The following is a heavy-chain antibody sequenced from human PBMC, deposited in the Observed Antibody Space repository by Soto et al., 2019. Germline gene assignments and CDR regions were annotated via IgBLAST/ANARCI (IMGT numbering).Heavy chain of an antibody. CDR2: IYYSGST. CDR3: ARELDDSSGSPVGYFDY. D-gene: IGHD3-22*01. J-gene: IGHJ4*02. Sequence: PSETLSLTCTVSGGSISSGGYYWSWIRQHPGKGLEWIGYIYYSGSTYYNPSLKSRVTISVDTSKNQFSLKLSSVTAADTAVYYCARELDDSSGSPVGYFDYWGQGTLVTVSS. CDR1: GGSISSGGYY. V-gene: IGHV4-31*03.